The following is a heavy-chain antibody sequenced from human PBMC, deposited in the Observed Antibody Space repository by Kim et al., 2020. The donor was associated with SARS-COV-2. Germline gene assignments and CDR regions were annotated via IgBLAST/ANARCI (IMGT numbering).Heavy chain of an antibody. CDR1: DVSISSGGYY. V-gene: IGHV4-31*03. CDR2: IYYSGST. CDR3: ASSDYDPANYYYYYGM. D-gene: IGHD3-16*01. J-gene: IGHJ6*01. Sequence: SETLSLTCTVSDVSISSGGYYWSWIRQHPGKGLEWIGYIYYSGSTYSNPSLKSRVTMAVDRSKNQFSLKLSSVTAADTAVYYCASSDYDPANYYYYYGM.